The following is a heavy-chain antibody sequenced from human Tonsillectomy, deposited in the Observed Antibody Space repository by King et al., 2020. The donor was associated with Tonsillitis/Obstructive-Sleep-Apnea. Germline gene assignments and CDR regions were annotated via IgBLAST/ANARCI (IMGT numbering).Heavy chain of an antibody. V-gene: IGHV1-18*01. CDR2: ISAYNGNT. Sequence: QLVQSGAEVKKPGASVKVACKTSGYTFTSYCISWVRQDPGQGRVWMGWISAYNGNTNYAQKLQGRVTMTTDKSTSTAYMELRCLRSDDTAVYYCAKLVVPAAKNYYYYYMDVWGKGTTVTVSS. CDR3: AKLVVPAAKNYYYYYMDV. CDR1: GYTFTSYC. D-gene: IGHD2-2*01. J-gene: IGHJ6*03.